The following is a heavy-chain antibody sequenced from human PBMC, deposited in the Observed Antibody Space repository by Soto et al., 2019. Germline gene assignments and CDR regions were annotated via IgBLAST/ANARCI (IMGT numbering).Heavy chain of an antibody. CDR1: GFTFSSYA. V-gene: IGHV3-30-3*01. CDR2: ISYDGSNK. J-gene: IGHJ4*02. Sequence: QVQLVESGGGVVQPGRSLRLSCAASGFTFSSYAMHWVRQAPGKGLEWVAVISYDGSNKYYADSVKGRFTISRDNSKNTLYLQMNSMRAEDTAVYDCARAYEGGYFDYWVRGTLVTVSS. CDR3: ARAYEGGYFDY. D-gene: IGHD2-15*01.